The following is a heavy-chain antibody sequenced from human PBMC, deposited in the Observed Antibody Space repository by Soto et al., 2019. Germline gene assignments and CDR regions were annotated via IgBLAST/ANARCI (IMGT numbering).Heavy chain of an antibody. V-gene: IGHV3-30*18. CDR1: GFTFSSYG. CDR3: AKDKGYYDGMDV. J-gene: IGHJ6*02. Sequence: QVQLVESGGGVVQPGRSLRLSCAASGFTFSSYGMHWVRQAPGKGLEWVAVISYDGSNKYYADSVKGRFTISRDNSKNTLYLQMNSLRDEDTAVYYCAKDKGYYDGMDVWGQGTTVTVSS. CDR2: ISYDGSNK.